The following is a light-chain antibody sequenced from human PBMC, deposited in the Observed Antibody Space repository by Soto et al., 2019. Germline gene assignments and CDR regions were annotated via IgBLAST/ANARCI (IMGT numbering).Light chain of an antibody. CDR2: EDS. CDR1: SSDVGGYNY. Sequence: QSVLTQPASVSGSPGQSITISCTGTSSDVGGYNYVSWHQQHPGKAPKVMIYEDSNRPSGVSNRFSGSKSGNTASLTISGLQAEDEADYYCSSYTSSSTLVFGTGTKVTVL. CDR3: SSYTSSSTLV. V-gene: IGLV2-14*03. J-gene: IGLJ1*01.